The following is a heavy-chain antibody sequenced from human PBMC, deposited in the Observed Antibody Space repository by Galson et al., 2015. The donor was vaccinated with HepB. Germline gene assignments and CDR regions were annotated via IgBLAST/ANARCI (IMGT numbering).Heavy chain of an antibody. CDR2: INTNTGNL. Sequence: SVKVSCKASGYTFTSYAMNWVRQAPGQGLEWMGWINTNTGNLTYAQGFTGRFVFSLDTSVSTAYLQISSLKAEDTAVYYCASSKWNYYDSSGYYLPDYWGQGTLVTVSS. CDR3: ASSKWNYYDSSGYYLPDY. D-gene: IGHD3-22*01. V-gene: IGHV7-4-1*02. CDR1: GYTFTSYA. J-gene: IGHJ4*02.